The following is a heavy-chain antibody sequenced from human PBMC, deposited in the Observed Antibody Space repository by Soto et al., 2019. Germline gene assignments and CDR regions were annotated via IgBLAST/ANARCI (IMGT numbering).Heavy chain of an antibody. CDR1: GFIFSAYW. D-gene: IGHD4-4*01. V-gene: IGHV3-48*01. CDR3: ARPLWRDDYNWGYFDL. Sequence: GGSLRLSCAGSGFIFSAYWMNWVRQAPGKGLEWVSCIGSSSVTIFHADSVKGRFTISRDNSKNTLYLQMNSLRAEDTAVYYCARPLWRDDYNWGYFDLWGRGTLVTVSS. J-gene: IGHJ2*01. CDR2: IGSSSVTI.